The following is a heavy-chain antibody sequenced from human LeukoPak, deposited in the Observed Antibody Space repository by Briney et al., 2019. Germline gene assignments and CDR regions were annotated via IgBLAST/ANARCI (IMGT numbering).Heavy chain of an antibody. CDR3: ARISNYYDSSGYLNHAFDM. CDR1: DYSISSGYY. J-gene: IGHJ3*02. Sequence: SETLSLTCTVSDYSISSGYYWGWIRQPPGKGLQWIGSIYHSGSTYYNPSLKSRVTMSVDTSKNQFSLKLSSVTAADTAVYYCARISNYYDSSGYLNHAFDMWGQGTMVTVSS. D-gene: IGHD3-22*01. CDR2: IYHSGST. V-gene: IGHV4-38-2*02.